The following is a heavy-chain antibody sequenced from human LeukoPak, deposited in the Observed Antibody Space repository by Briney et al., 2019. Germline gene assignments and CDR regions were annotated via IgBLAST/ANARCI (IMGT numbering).Heavy chain of an antibody. CDR3: ARLAAAVSLFDY. V-gene: IGHV3-48*01. Sequence: GGSLRLSCAASGFTFSSYSMNWVRQAPGKGLEWVSYISSSSTIYYADSVKGRFTISRDNAKNSLYLQMNSLRAEDTAVYYCARLAAAVSLFDYWGQGTLVTVSS. CDR1: GFTFSSYS. D-gene: IGHD6-13*01. CDR2: ISSSSTI. J-gene: IGHJ4*02.